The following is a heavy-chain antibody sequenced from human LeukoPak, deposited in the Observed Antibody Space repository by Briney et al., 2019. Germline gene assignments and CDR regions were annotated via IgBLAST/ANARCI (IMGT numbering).Heavy chain of an antibody. V-gene: IGHV3-23*01. D-gene: IGHD3-10*01. Sequence: GGSLRLSCAASGFTFSSYAMSWVRQAPGKGLEWVSVISSSGSSSYYADSVKGRFTISRDNSKNTLYLQMNSLRAEDTATYYCAKNFGSGNYRSFDYWGQGTLVTVSS. CDR2: ISSSGSSS. J-gene: IGHJ4*02. CDR1: GFTFSSYA. CDR3: AKNFGSGNYRSFDY.